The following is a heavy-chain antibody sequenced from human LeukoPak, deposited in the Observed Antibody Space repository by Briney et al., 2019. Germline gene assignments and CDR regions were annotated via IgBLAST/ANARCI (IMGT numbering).Heavy chain of an antibody. D-gene: IGHD1-26*01. Sequence: SETLSLTCTVSGGSISSSSYYWSWIRQPPGKGLEWIGYIYYSGSTNYNPSLKSRVTISVDTSKNQFSLKLSSVTAADTAVYYCARGVVGAPDYWGQGTLVTVSS. CDR1: GGSISSSSYY. V-gene: IGHV4-61*01. J-gene: IGHJ4*02. CDR3: ARGVVGAPDY. CDR2: IYYSGST.